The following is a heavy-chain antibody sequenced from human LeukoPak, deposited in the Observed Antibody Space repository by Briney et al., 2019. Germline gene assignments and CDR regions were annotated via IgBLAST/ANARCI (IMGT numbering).Heavy chain of an antibody. J-gene: IGHJ5*02. CDR1: GGSISSYY. Sequence: SETLSLTCTVSGGSISSYYWSWIRQPPGKGLEWIGYIYYSGSTNYNPSLKSRVTISVDTSKNQFSLKLSSVTAADTAVYYCAKTDSSSWYGFDPWGQGTLVTVSS. CDR3: AKTDSSSWYGFDP. D-gene: IGHD6-13*01. V-gene: IGHV4-59*01. CDR2: IYYSGST.